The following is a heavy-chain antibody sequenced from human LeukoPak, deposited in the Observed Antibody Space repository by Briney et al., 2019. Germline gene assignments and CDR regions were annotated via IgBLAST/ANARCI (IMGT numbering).Heavy chain of an antibody. CDR1: GYIFSDYY. CDR2: INPKSGAA. Sequence: ASVKVSCKASGYIFSDYYMHWVRQAPRQGLEWLGWINPKSGAADYAQQFRGRVTMTRDTSINTDYMEMKRVTSDDTAVYYCARGAEAETSPLDFWGQGTLVIVS. J-gene: IGHJ4*02. V-gene: IGHV1-2*02. CDR3: ARGAEAETSPLDF. D-gene: IGHD6-13*01.